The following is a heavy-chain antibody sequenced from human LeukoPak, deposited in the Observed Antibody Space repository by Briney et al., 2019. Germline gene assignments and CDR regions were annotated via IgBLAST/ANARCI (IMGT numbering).Heavy chain of an antibody. CDR1: GDSISRSTYY. D-gene: IGHD6-25*01. CDR3: ARSSGTGTFSY. J-gene: IGHJ4*02. CDR2: VYYGRSP. V-gene: IGHV4-39*02. Sequence: SETLSLTCTVSGDSISRSTYYWAWIRQPPGKGLEWIGSVYYGRSPYFNPSLESRATISVDTSENHFSLKMSSVTAADTAVYYCARSSGTGTFSYWGQGTLVTVSS.